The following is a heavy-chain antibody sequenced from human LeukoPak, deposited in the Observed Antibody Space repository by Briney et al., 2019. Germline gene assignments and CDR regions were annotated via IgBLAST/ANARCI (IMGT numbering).Heavy chain of an antibody. CDR3: AKKPATIKFPFDI. D-gene: IGHD5-24*01. Sequence: GGSLRLSCVGSGFSFSTYYMGWVRQTPGKGLEWVSASTTGGYTEDADSVKGRCTISRDNSQNTLFLQMNSLRAEDTAVYYCAKKPATIKFPFDIWGQGTLVTVSP. CDR2: STTGGYT. CDR1: GFSFSTYY. V-gene: IGHV3-23*01. J-gene: IGHJ4*02.